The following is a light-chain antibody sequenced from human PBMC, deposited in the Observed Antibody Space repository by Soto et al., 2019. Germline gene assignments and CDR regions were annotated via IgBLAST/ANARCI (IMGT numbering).Light chain of an antibody. CDR2: TTS. Sequence: QMTQSPPSLSASVGCRVPITCRTSQPISDYLNWYQQKPGKAPTLLIYTTSNWQSGVPTRFSGSGSATHFTLTISSLQPEDFATYYCQPHYNTPRTFGQGTKVDIK. CDR3: QPHYNTPRT. J-gene: IGKJ1*01. CDR1: QPISDY. V-gene: IGKV1-39*01.